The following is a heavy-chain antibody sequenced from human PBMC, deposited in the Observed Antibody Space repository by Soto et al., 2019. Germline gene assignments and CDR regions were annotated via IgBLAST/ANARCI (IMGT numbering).Heavy chain of an antibody. Sequence: QVQLVESGGGVVQPGRSLRLSCAASGFTFSSYAMHWVRQAPGKGLEWVAVISYDGSNKYYADSVKGRFTISRDNSKNTLYLQMNSLRAEDTAVYYCARDPASDSSGYYFDYWGQGTLVTVSS. CDR2: ISYDGSNK. J-gene: IGHJ4*02. CDR3: ARDPASDSSGYYFDY. CDR1: GFTFSSYA. D-gene: IGHD3-22*01. V-gene: IGHV3-30-3*01.